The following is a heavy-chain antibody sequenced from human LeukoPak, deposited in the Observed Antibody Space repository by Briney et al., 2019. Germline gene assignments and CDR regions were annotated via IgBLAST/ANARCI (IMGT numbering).Heavy chain of an antibody. CDR1: GFTFSSSA. V-gene: IGHV3-23*01. CDR3: AKQLGYCSDGSCYFPY. D-gene: IGHD2-15*01. CDR2: FSNNGGYT. J-gene: IGHJ4*02. Sequence: GGSLRLSCAASGFTFSSSAMSWVRQAPGKGLEWVSAFSNNGGYTYYADSVQGRFTISRDNSKSTLCLQMNSLRAEDTAVYYCAKQLGYCSDGSCYFPYWGQGTLVTASS.